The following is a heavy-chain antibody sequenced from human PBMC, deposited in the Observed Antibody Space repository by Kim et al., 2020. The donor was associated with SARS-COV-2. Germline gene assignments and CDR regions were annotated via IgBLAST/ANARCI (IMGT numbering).Heavy chain of an antibody. CDR3: ATDRYNSSWYGDGYYYYGMDD. D-gene: IGHD3-22*01. Sequence: GGSLRLSCAASGFTFSNCGMHWVRQAPGKGLEWVAAISYDGNNKYYVDSVKGRFTISRDNSKNTLYLQMNSLRAEDTAVYYCATDRYNSSWYGDGYYYYGMDDWGQGTTVTVSS. CDR2: ISYDGNNK. CDR1: GFTFSNCG. V-gene: IGHV3-30*12. J-gene: IGHJ6*02.